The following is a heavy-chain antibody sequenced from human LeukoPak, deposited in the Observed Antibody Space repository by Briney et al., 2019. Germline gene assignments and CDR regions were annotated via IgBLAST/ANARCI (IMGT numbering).Heavy chain of an antibody. CDR1: GFTFSSHS. V-gene: IGHV3-48*01. D-gene: IGHD3-22*01. J-gene: IGHJ4*02. Sequence: GGSLRLSCAASGFTFSSHSMNWVRQAPGKGLEWVSYISSSGTIYYADSVKGRFTISRDNAKNSLYLQMNSLRAEDTAVYYCARGAYYYEDWGQGTLVTVSS. CDR3: ARGAYYYED. CDR2: ISSSGTI.